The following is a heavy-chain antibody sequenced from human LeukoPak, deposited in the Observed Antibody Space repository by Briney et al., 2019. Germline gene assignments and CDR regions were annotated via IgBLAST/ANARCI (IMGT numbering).Heavy chain of an antibody. Sequence: SETLSLTCAVYGGSFSGYHWTWIRQSPGKGLEWIGDINPSGSTYYNTSLKSRLTISVDTSKNQCSLKLRSVTAADTAVYYCARGRHDITMIVVVMTSVSYYLDVWGKGTTVTVS. J-gene: IGHJ6*03. CDR3: ARGRHDITMIVVVMTSVSYYLDV. CDR2: INPSGST. V-gene: IGHV4-34*01. D-gene: IGHD3-22*01. CDR1: GGSFSGYH.